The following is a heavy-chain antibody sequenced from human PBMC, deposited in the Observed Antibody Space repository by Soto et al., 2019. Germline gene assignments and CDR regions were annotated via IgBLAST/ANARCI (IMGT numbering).Heavy chain of an antibody. D-gene: IGHD5-12*01. Sequence: QVQLQESGPGLVKPSQTLSLTCTVSGGSISSGGYYWSWIRQHPGKGLEWIGYIYYSGSTYYNPSLKSRVTISVDTSKNQFSLKMSSVTAADPAVYYCARGGLVATIFSPDDAFDIWGQGTMVTVSS. V-gene: IGHV4-31*03. CDR3: ARGGLVATIFSPDDAFDI. J-gene: IGHJ3*02. CDR1: GGSISSGGYY. CDR2: IYYSGST.